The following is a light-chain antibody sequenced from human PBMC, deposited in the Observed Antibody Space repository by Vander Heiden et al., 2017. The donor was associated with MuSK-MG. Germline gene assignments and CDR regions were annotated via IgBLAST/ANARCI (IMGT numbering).Light chain of an antibody. CDR3: QQSDRAPRT. V-gene: IGKV1-39*01. J-gene: IGKJ1*01. CDR1: QRIDTY. Sequence: DIQMTQSPSSLPASLGDRVTITCRASQRIDTYVNWYQQKPEKAPKVLIYAASTLQSGVPSRFSGGGSGTNFTLTINMLQAEDFATYYCQQSDRAPRTFGQGTKVDFK. CDR2: AAS.